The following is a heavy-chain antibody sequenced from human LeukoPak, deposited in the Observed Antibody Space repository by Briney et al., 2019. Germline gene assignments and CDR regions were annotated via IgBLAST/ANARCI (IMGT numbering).Heavy chain of an antibody. CDR1: GYTFTTYG. V-gene: IGHV1-18*01. D-gene: IGHD6-19*01. CDR3: AREAPVAAGSDAFDI. CDR2: ISPYNSNT. Sequence: ASVKVSCKSSGYTFTTYGISWMRQAPGQSLEWMGWISPYNSNTKYAQKLQGRVTMTTDTSTNTAYMGVRSLRSDDTAVYYCAREAPVAAGSDAFDIWGQGTMVTVSS. J-gene: IGHJ3*02.